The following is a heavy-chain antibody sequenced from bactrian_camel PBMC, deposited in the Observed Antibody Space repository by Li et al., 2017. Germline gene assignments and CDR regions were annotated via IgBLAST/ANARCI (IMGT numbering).Heavy chain of an antibody. CDR3: AANTIFRGAHRVPWSEDVAY. Sequence: HVQLEESGGGSVQAGGSLRLSCKASGYIYNIGCKAWFRQIPGKEREGVAAIFTGSGRDYYAASVTGRFTISQDNTKTTVYLQMDNLQPEDTAIYYCAANTIFRGAHRVPWSEDVAYWGQGTQVTVS. V-gene: IGHV3S54*01. D-gene: IGHD5*01. J-gene: IGHJ4*01. CDR1: GYIYNIGC. CDR2: IFTGSGRD.